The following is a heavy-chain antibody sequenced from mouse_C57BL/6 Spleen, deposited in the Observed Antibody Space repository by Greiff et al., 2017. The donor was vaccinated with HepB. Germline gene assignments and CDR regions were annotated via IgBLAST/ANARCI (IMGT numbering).Heavy chain of an antibody. Sequence: QVHVKQSGAELARPGASVKLSCKASGYTFTSYGISWVKQRTGQGLEWIGEIYPRSGNTYYNEKFKGKATLTADKSSSTAYMELRSLTSEDSAVYFCARSWDTTVVDPAWFAYWGQGTLVTVSA. CDR3: ARSWDTTVVDPAWFAY. J-gene: IGHJ3*01. D-gene: IGHD1-1*01. CDR2: IYPRSGNT. CDR1: GYTFTSYG. V-gene: IGHV1-81*01.